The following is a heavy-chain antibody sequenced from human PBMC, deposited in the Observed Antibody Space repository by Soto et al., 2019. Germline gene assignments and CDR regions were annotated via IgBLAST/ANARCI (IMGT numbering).Heavy chain of an antibody. V-gene: IGHV3-30-3*01. J-gene: IGHJ5*02. Sequence: QVQLVESGGGVVQPERSLRLSCAASGFTFSTYAMHWVRQAPGKGLEWVAVISYDGSNKYYADSVKGRFTISRDNSKNTLYLQMNSLRAEDTAVYYCVGEDRNPFETGWFYPLGQGTLVTVSS. CDR3: VGEDRNPFETGWFYP. CDR2: ISYDGSNK. CDR1: GFTFSTYA. D-gene: IGHD3-9*01.